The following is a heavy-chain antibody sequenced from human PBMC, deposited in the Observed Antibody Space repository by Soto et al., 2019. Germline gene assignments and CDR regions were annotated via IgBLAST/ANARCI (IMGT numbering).Heavy chain of an antibody. Sequence: QLQLQESGSGLVKPSQTLSLTCAVSGGSISSGGYSWSWIRQPPGKGLEWIGYIYHSGSTYYNPSLKSRVTISVDRSKNQFSLKLSSVTAADTAVYYCARVGTRYCSSTSCYARSWFDPWGQGTLVPVSS. J-gene: IGHJ5*02. CDR1: GGSISSGGYS. CDR2: IYHSGST. V-gene: IGHV4-30-2*01. CDR3: ARVGTRYCSSTSCYARSWFDP. D-gene: IGHD2-2*01.